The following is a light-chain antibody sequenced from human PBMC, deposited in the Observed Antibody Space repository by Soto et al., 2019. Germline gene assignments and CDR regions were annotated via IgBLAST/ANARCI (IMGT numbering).Light chain of an antibody. Sequence: QSVLTQPASVSGSPGQSIPISCTGTSSDVGGYNYVSWYQQHPGKAPKLMIYDVSNRPSGVSNRFSGSKSGNTASLTISGLQAEDEADYYCSSYTRSSTPYVFGTGTKVTVL. CDR1: SSDVGGYNY. J-gene: IGLJ1*01. V-gene: IGLV2-14*01. CDR2: DVS. CDR3: SSYTRSSTPYV.